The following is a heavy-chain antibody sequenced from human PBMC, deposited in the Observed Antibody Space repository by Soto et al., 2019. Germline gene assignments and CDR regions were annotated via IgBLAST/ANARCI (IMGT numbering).Heavy chain of an antibody. CDR2: IYPGDSDT. D-gene: IGHD3-22*01. V-gene: IGHV5-51*01. Sequence: TGESLKISCKGSGYSFTSYWIGWVRQMPGKGLEWMGIIYPGDSDTRYSPSFQGQVTISADKSISTAYLQWSSLKASDTAMYYCARHDRYYDSSGYYYLDYWGQGTLVTVSS. CDR1: GYSFTSYW. CDR3: ARHDRYYDSSGYYYLDY. J-gene: IGHJ4*02.